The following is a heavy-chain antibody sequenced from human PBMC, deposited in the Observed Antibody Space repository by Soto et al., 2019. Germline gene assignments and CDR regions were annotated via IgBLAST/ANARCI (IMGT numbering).Heavy chain of an antibody. Sequence: PSETLSLTCTVSGGSISSGDYYWSWIRQPPGKGLEWIGYIYYSGSTYYNPSLKSRVTISVDTSKNQFSPKLSSVTAADTAVYYCARGNYDYVWGSYNSPNFDYWGQGTLVTVSS. CDR2: IYYSGST. V-gene: IGHV4-30-4*01. CDR1: GGSISSGDYY. J-gene: IGHJ4*02. CDR3: ARGNYDYVWGSYNSPNFDY. D-gene: IGHD3-16*01.